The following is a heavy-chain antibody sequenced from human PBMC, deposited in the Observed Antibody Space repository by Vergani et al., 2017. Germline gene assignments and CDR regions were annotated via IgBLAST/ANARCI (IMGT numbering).Heavy chain of an antibody. D-gene: IGHD6-13*01. J-gene: IGHJ4*02. Sequence: QLQLQESGPGLVKPSETLSLTCTVSGGSISSSSYYWGWIRQPPGKGLEWIGSIYYSGSTYYNPSLKSRVTISVDTSKNQFSLKLSSVTAADTAVYYCARGLITKTFSSSWNYFDDWGQGTLVTVSS. CDR2: IYYSGST. V-gene: IGHV4-39*01. CDR1: GGSISSSSYY. CDR3: ARGLITKTFSSSWNYFDD.